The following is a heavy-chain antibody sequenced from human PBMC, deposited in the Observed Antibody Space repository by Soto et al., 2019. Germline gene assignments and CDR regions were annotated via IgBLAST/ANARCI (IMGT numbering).Heavy chain of an antibody. Sequence: SETLSLTCAVYGGSFRGHYWSWIRQPPGKGREWIGEINHSGSTNYNPSLKSRVTISVDTSKNQFSLKLSSVTAADTAVYYCARGPITRVRGVIIAGNWFDPWGQGTLVT. CDR3: ARGPITRVRGVIIAGNWFDP. V-gene: IGHV4-34*01. CDR2: INHSGST. D-gene: IGHD3-10*01. J-gene: IGHJ5*02. CDR1: GGSFRGHY.